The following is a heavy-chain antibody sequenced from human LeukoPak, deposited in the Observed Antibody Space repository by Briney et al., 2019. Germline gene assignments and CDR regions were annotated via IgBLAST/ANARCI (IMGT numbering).Heavy chain of an antibody. J-gene: IGHJ6*03. CDR1: GGSISSYY. V-gene: IGHV4-59*01. CDR3: ARASEDYYYYYMDV. Sequence: SGTLSLTCTVSGGSISSYYWSWIRQPPGKGLEWIGYIYYSGSTNYNPSLKSRVTISVDTSKNQFSLKLSSVTAADTAVYYCARASEDYYYYYMDVWGKGTTVTISS. CDR2: IYYSGST. D-gene: IGHD1-14*01.